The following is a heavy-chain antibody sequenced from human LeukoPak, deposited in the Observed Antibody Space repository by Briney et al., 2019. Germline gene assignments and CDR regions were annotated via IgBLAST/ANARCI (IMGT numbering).Heavy chain of an antibody. CDR1: GYTCTGYY. Sequence: GASVKVSCKASGYTCTGYYMHWVRQAPGQGLEWMGWINTNSGGTNYAQKFQGSVTMTRDTSISTAYMELSRLRSDDTAVYYCARDAAAISPYNWFDPWGQGTLVTVSS. V-gene: IGHV1-2*02. CDR3: ARDAAAISPYNWFDP. CDR2: INTNSGGT. J-gene: IGHJ5*02. D-gene: IGHD2-2*02.